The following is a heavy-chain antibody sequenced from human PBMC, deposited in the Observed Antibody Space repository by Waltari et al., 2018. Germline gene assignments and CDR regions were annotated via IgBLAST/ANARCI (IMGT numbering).Heavy chain of an antibody. CDR2: LRYDGSNK. J-gene: IGHJ4*02. Sequence: QVQLVESGGGVVQPGGSLRLSCAASGFTFSSYGMHWVRKAPGKGLAWVACLRYDGSNKYYADSVKSLFTISRDNSKNTLYLQMNSLRAEDTAVYYCAKNMAAPGDYWGQGTLVTVSS. CDR3: AKNMAAPGDY. CDR1: GFTFSSYG. V-gene: IGHV3-30*02.